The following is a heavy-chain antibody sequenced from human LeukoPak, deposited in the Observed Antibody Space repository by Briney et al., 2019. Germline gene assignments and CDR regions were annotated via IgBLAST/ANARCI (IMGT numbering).Heavy chain of an antibody. V-gene: IGHV3-21*01. CDR3: AREGEGVYDSSGYYYFDY. CDR1: GFTFSTYS. J-gene: IGHJ4*02. CDR2: ISSSSRYI. D-gene: IGHD3-22*01. Sequence: GGSLRLSCSASGFTFSTYSINWVRQAPGKGLEWVSSISSSSRYIYYADSVKGRFTISRDNAKNSLYLQMNSLRAEDTAVYYCAREGEGVYDSSGYYYFDYWGQGTLVTVSS.